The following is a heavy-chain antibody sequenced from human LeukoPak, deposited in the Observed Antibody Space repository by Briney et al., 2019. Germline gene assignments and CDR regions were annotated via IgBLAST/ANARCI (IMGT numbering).Heavy chain of an antibody. J-gene: IGHJ4*02. Sequence: SETLSLTCTVSGGSISSYYWSWIRQPPGKGLEWIGYIYYSGSTNYNPSLKSRVTMSVDTSKNQFSLKLSSVTAADTAVYYCARDVRYYFDYWGQGTLVTVSS. CDR1: GGSISSYY. CDR3: ARDVRYYFDY. CDR2: IYYSGST. V-gene: IGHV4-59*12.